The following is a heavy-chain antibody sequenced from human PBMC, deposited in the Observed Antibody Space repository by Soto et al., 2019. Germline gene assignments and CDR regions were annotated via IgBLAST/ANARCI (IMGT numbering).Heavy chain of an antibody. CDR1: GYTFTSYY. J-gene: IGHJ3*02. Sequence: QVQLVQSGAEVKKPGASVKVSCKASGYTFTSYYMHWVRQAPGQGLEWMGIINPSGGSTSYAQKFQGRVTMTRDTSTSTVYMELSSLRSEDTAVYYCVREAYYYDSSGYYPTMYAFDIWGQGTMVTVSS. D-gene: IGHD3-22*01. V-gene: IGHV1-46*01. CDR2: INPSGGST. CDR3: VREAYYYDSSGYYPTMYAFDI.